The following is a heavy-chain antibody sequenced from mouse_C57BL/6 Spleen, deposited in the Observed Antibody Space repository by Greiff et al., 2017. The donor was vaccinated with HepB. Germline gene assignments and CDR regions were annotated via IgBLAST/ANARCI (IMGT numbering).Heavy chain of an antibody. CDR1: GFTFSSYA. CDR2: ISDGGSYT. D-gene: IGHD1-1*01. V-gene: IGHV5-4*03. CDR3: ARGGGYGTHFDY. J-gene: IGHJ2*01. Sequence: EVKVVESGGGLVKPGGSLKLSCAASGFTFSSYAMSWVRQTPEKRLEWVATISDGGSYTYYPDNVKGRFTISRDNAKNNLYLQMSHLKSEDTAMYYCARGGGYGTHFDYWGQGTTLTVSS.